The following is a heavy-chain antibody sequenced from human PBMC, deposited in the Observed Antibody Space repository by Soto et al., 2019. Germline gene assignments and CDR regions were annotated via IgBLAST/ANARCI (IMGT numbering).Heavy chain of an antibody. CDR2: INPNSGGT. V-gene: IGHV1-2*02. CDR3: ARVAEPYYYYGMDV. CDR1: GYTFTGYY. Sequence: ASVKVSCKASGYTFTGYYMHWVRQAPGQGLEWMGWINPNSGGTNYAQKFQGRVTMTRDTSISTAYTELSRLRSDDTAVYYCARVAEPYYYYGMDVWGQGTTVTVSS. J-gene: IGHJ6*02. D-gene: IGHD2-15*01.